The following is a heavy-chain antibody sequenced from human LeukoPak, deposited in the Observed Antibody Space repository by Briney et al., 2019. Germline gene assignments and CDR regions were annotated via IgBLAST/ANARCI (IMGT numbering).Heavy chain of an antibody. CDR3: ARHFGT. J-gene: IGHJ4*02. V-gene: IGHV4-59*08. D-gene: IGHD3/OR15-3a*01. Sequence: PGGSLRLSCAASGFTFSSYWMSWIRQPPGKGLEWIGYIYYSGSTNYNPSLKSRVTISVDTSKNQFSLKLRSVTAADTAVYYCARHFGTWGQGTLVTVSS. CDR1: GFTFSSYW. CDR2: IYYSGST.